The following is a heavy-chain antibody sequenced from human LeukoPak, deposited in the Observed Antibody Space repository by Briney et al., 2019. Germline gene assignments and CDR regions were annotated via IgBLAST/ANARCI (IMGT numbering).Heavy chain of an antibody. J-gene: IGHJ3*02. V-gene: IGHV1-8*01. CDR2: MNPNSGNT. Sequence: ASVKVSCKASGYTFTSYNINWVRQATGQGLEWMGWMNPNSGNTGYAQKFQGRVTMTRNTSIGTAYMELSSLRSEDTAVYYCARDLRMIWAFDIWGQGTMVTVSS. CDR3: ARDLRMIWAFDI. D-gene: IGHD3-22*01. CDR1: GYTFTSYN.